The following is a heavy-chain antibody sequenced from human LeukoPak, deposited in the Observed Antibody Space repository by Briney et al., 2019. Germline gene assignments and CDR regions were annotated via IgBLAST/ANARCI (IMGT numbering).Heavy chain of an antibody. CDR2: IYYSGST. Sequence: SETLSLTXTVSGGSISSYYWSWIRQPPGQGLEWIGYIYYSGSTNYNPSLKSRVTISVDTSKNQFSLKLSSVTAADTAVYYCARQFYDAFDIWGQGTMVTVSS. V-gene: IGHV4-59*01. J-gene: IGHJ3*02. CDR3: ARQFYDAFDI. CDR1: GGSISSYY.